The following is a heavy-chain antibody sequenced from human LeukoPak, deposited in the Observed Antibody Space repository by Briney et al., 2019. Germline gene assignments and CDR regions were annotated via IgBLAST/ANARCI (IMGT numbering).Heavy chain of an antibody. J-gene: IGHJ4*02. CDR1: GFTSRSYV. Sequence: PGGSLRLSCPASGFTSRSYVMSWVRQAPGKGLEWVSAISGSGGSTYYADSVKGRFTISRDNSKNTLYLQMNSLRAEDTAIYYCAKGGIHLWSKPDYWGQGTLVTVSS. CDR2: ISGSGGST. V-gene: IGHV3-23*01. D-gene: IGHD5-18*01. CDR3: AKGGIHLWSKPDY.